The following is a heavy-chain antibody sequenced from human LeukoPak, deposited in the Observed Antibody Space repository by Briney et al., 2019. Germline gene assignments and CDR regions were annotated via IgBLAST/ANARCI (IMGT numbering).Heavy chain of an antibody. CDR1: GFTFSSYS. V-gene: IGHV3-21*01. CDR3: AREGIAARLVGGWFDP. D-gene: IGHD6-6*01. J-gene: IGHJ5*02. Sequence: GGSLRLSCAASGFTFSSYSMNWVRQAPGKGLEWVSSISSSSSYIYYADSVKGRFTISRGNAKNSLYLQMNSLRAEDTAVYYCAREGIAARLVGGWFDPWGQGTLVTVSS. CDR2: ISSSSSYI.